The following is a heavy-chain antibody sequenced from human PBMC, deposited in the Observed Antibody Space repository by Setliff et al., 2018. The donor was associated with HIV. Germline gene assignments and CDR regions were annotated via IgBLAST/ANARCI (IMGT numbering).Heavy chain of an antibody. CDR2: INSDGNDK. Sequence: GGSLRLSCAASGFNFNNYWMHWVRQATGKGLVWVSNINSDGNDKYYVDSMKGRLTISRDNAKNSLYLQMNSLRAEDTALYHCARGNYYDSSGLEIAFDIWGQGTMVTVSS. V-gene: IGHV3-74*01. CDR1: GFNFNNYW. D-gene: IGHD3-22*01. CDR3: ARGNYYDSSGLEIAFDI. J-gene: IGHJ3*02.